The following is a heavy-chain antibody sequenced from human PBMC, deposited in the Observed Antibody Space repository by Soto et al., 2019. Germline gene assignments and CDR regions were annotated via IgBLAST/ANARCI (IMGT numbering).Heavy chain of an antibody. D-gene: IGHD2-15*01. CDR2: ISGSGGST. CDR1: GFTFSSYA. CDR3: AKDRELVVVASNWFDP. V-gene: IGHV3-23*01. J-gene: IGHJ5*02. Sequence: LRLSCAASGFTFSSYAMSWVRQAPGKGLEWVSAISGSGGSTYYADSVKGRFTISRDNSKNTLYLQMNSLRAEDTAVYYCAKDRELVVVASNWFDPWGQGTLVTVSS.